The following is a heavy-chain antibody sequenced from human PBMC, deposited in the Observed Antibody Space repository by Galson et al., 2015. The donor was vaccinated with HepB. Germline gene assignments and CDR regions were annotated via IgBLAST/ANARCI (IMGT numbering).Heavy chain of an antibody. V-gene: IGHV1-8*01. CDR2: MNPNSGNT. Sequence: SVKVSCKASGYTFTSYDINWVRQATGQGLEWMGWMNPNSGNTGYAQKFQGRVTMTRNTSISTAYMELSSLRSEDTAVHYCATIHDFWSGRIDGFDPWGQGTLVTVSS. CDR1: GYTFTSYD. J-gene: IGHJ5*02. CDR3: ATIHDFWSGRIDGFDP. D-gene: IGHD3-3*01.